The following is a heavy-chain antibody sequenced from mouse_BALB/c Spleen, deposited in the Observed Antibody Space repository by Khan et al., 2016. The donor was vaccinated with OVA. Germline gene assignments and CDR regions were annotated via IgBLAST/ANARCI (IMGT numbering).Heavy chain of an antibody. J-gene: IGHJ3*01. CDR1: GFTFSSYT. D-gene: IGHD1-1*02. CDR3: GRRGRGKAWCAY. CDR2: ISNGGGST. Sequence: EVELVESGGGLVQPGGSLKLSCAASGFTFSSYTMSWVRQTPEKRLEWVAYISNGGGSTYYPDTVKGRFTISRDNAKNTLYLQMSSLKSEDTAMYYCGRRGRGKAWCAYWGQGTLVTVSA. V-gene: IGHV5-12-2*01.